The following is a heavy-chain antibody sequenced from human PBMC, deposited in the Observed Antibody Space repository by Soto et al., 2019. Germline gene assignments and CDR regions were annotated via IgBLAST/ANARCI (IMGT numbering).Heavy chain of an antibody. CDR2: IRSKTYYGTA. CDR1: GFIFRNSP. Sequence: GSLRLSCTGSGFIFRNSPMTWFRQAPGKGLEWVGFIRSKTYYGTAEYAASVRGRFTISRDDSKSTAYLQLDSLKTEDTGIYYCTRGNNGPYETFPVCFDYWAQGTLVTVSS. V-gene: IGHV3-49*03. CDR3: TRGNNGPYETFPVCFDY. J-gene: IGHJ4*02. D-gene: IGHD5-12*01.